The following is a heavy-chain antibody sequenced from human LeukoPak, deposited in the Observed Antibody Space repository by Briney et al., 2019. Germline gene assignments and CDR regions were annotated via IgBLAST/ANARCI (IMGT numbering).Heavy chain of an antibody. CDR3: ARDGGIGLDY. J-gene: IGHJ4*02. Sequence: GGSLRLPCVASGYTFSSYGMHWVRQAPGKGLQWVAVIWYDESKKYYTDSVKGRFTISRDVSKNTLYLQMNSLRAEDTAMYYCARDGGIGLDYWGQGTLVTVSS. CDR1: GYTFSSYG. CDR2: IWYDESKK. V-gene: IGHV3-33*01. D-gene: IGHD2-21*01.